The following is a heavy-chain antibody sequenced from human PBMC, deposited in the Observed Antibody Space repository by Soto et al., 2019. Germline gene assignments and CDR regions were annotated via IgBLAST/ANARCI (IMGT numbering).Heavy chain of an antibody. J-gene: IGHJ4*02. V-gene: IGHV3-30-3*01. Sequence: QLVESGGGVVQPERSLKLSCTASNFVFSVYSLHWVRQAPGKRLEWVALISYDGGNKYYADSVKGRFTISRDNSKNTLYLQMNSLRREDTAVYYCARDKDQYDFWGGTLDSWGQGTLVTVSS. D-gene: IGHD3-3*01. CDR3: ARDKDQYDFWGGTLDS. CDR2: ISYDGGNK. CDR1: NFVFSVYS.